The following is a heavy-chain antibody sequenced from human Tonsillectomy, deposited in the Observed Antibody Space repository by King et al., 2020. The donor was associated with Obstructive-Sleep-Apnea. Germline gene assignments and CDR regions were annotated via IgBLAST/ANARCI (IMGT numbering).Heavy chain of an antibody. Sequence: VQLVESGGGLVQPGGSLRLSCAASGFTFSTYWMHWVRQAPGKGLVLVSRINSDGGNKNQADSVKDRFTISRDNVKNKLYLQMNNLRAEDTAVYYCARGGHSSKWVNWFDPWGQGTLVTVSS. V-gene: IGHV3-74*01. D-gene: IGHD6-13*01. CDR3: ARGGHSSKWVNWFDP. J-gene: IGHJ5*02. CDR2: INSDGGNK. CDR1: GFTFSTYW.